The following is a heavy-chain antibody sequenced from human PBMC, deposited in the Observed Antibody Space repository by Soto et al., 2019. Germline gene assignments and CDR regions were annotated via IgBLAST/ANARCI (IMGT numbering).Heavy chain of an antibody. CDR3: ARYRSLDP. J-gene: IGHJ5*02. Sequence: VQLVESGGGLVQPGGSLRLSCADSGFILRNYSMSWVRQAPGMGLQWVASIKEDGSEKYYVDPVKGRFTISRENAKNSLYLQMNSLRAEDTAVYYCARYRSLDPWGQGILVTVSS. CDR2: IKEDGSEK. CDR1: GFILRNYS. D-gene: IGHD3-16*02. V-gene: IGHV3-7*03.